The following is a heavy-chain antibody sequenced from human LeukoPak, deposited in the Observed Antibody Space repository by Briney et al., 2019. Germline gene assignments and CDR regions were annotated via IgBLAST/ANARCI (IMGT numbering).Heavy chain of an antibody. J-gene: IGHJ5*02. V-gene: IGHV3-53*05. Sequence: GSLRLSCAASGFTVSSNFMTWVRQAPGKGLEWVSVIYSGGSTYYADSVKGRFTISRDNSKNTLYLQMNRLRAEDTAVYYCAKAQGDYYYDSSGYYDWFDPWGQGTLVTVSS. CDR2: IYSGGST. CDR1: GFTVSSNF. CDR3: AKAQGDYYYDSSGYYDWFDP. D-gene: IGHD3-22*01.